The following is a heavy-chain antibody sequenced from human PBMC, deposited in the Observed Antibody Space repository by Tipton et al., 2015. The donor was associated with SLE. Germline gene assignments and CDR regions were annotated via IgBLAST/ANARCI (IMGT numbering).Heavy chain of an antibody. J-gene: IGHJ4*02. CDR1: GYTFTGYY. D-gene: IGHD3-22*01. CDR3: ARGHGYYDSSGYSVDY. Sequence: QSGAEVKKPGASVKVSCKASGYTFTGYYMHWVRQAPGQGLEWMGWINPNSGGTNYAQKFQGRVTMTRDTSISTAYMELSRLRSDDTAVYYCARGHGYYDSSGYSVDYWGQGTLSPSPQ. V-gene: IGHV1-2*02. CDR2: INPNSGGT.